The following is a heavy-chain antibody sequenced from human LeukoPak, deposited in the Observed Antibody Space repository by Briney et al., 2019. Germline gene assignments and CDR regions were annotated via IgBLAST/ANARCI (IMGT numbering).Heavy chain of an antibody. CDR2: ISVSDGTT. J-gene: IGHJ3*02. CDR1: GFIFSSFA. CDR3: ASPVGATGAFDI. V-gene: IGHV3-23*01. D-gene: IGHD1-26*01. Sequence: GGSLRLSCAASGFIFSSFAMSWVRKAPGKGLEWVSSISVSDGTTYYADSVEGRFTISRDNSKNTLYLQMNSLRAEDTAVYYCASPVGATGAFDIWGQGTMVTVSS.